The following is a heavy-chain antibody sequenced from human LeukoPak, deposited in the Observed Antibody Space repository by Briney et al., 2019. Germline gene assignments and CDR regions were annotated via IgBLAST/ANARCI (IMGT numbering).Heavy chain of an antibody. Sequence: GGSLRLSCAASGFTFSFYGMHWVRQAPGKGLEWVAVTWYDGSKKYHADSVRGRFTISRDNSKNTLYLQMNSLRAEDSAVYYCAKSYDSSGSPISFDYWGQGTLVTVSS. J-gene: IGHJ4*02. CDR3: AKSYDSSGSPISFDY. CDR2: TWYDGSKK. V-gene: IGHV3-33*06. CDR1: GFTFSFYG. D-gene: IGHD3-22*01.